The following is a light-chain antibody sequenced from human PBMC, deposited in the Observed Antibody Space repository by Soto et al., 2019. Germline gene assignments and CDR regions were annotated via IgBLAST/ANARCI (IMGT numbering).Light chain of an antibody. J-gene: IGKJ4*01. CDR1: QSITRY. CDR2: ATS. V-gene: IGKV1-39*01. CDR3: QQSYSVPRT. Sequence: DFQMTQSPSSLSASVGDRVNITCRASQSITRYLNWYQQKPGKAPNLLIYATSNLQTGVPLGFSGSGFGTDFTLTINNLQTEDFETYYCQQSYSVPRTFGGGTKVEI.